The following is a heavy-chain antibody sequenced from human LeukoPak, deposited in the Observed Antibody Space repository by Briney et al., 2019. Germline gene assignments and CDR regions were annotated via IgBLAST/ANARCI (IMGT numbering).Heavy chain of an antibody. J-gene: IGHJ4*02. Sequence: SETLSLTCAVYGVSFSGYYWSWIRQPPGKGLEWIGEINHSGSTNYNPSLKSRVTISVDTSKNQFSLKLSSVTAADTAVYYCARGTSSWRGGSYFDYWGQGTLVTVSS. CDR1: GVSFSGYY. D-gene: IGHD6-13*01. V-gene: IGHV4-34*01. CDR2: INHSGST. CDR3: ARGTSSWRGGSYFDY.